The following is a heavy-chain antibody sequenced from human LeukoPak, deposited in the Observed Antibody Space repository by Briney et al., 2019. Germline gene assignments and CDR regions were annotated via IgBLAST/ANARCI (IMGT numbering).Heavy chain of an antibody. D-gene: IGHD3-10*01. V-gene: IGHV1-2*02. CDR1: GYTFTGYY. CDR2: INPNSGGT. CDR3: ARNGGSGSYYGWFDP. J-gene: IGHJ5*02. Sequence: ASVKVSCKASGYTFTGYYMHWVRQAPGQGLEWMGWINPNSGGTNYAQKFQGRVTMTRDTSISTAYMELSRLRSDDTAVYYCARNGGSGSYYGWFDPWGQGTLVTVSS.